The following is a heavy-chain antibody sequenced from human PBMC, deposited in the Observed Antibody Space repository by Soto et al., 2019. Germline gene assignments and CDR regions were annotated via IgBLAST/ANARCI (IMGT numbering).Heavy chain of an antibody. CDR3: ARLEGGYSYGYPYFQH. J-gene: IGHJ1*01. D-gene: IGHD5-18*01. CDR2: IYYSGST. V-gene: IGHV4-61*08. Sequence: PSETLSLTCTVSGGSISSGGYYWSWIRQHPGKGLEWIGYIYYSGSTNYNPSLKSRVTISVDTSKNQFSLKLSSVTAADTAVYYCARLEGGYSYGYPYFQHWGQGTLVTVSS. CDR1: GGSISSGGYY.